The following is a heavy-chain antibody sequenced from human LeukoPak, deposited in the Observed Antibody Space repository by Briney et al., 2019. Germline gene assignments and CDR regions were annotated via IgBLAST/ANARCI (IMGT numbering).Heavy chain of an antibody. CDR2: IIPIFGTA. D-gene: IGHD5-12*01. CDR1: GGTFSSYA. V-gene: IGHV1-69*01. J-gene: IGHJ3*02. CDR3: AGGSRVGGYDGFYPSI. Sequence: ASVKVSCKASGGTFSSYAISWVRQAPGQGLEWMGGIIPIFGTANYAQKFQGRVTITADESTSTAYMELSSLRSEDTAVYYCAGGSRVGGYDGFYPSIWGQGTMVTVSS.